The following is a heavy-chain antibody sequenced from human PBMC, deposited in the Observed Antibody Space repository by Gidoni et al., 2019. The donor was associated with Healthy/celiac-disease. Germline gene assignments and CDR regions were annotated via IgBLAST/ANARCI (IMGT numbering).Heavy chain of an antibody. CDR2: IYYSGST. CDR1: GGSISSYY. D-gene: IGHD3-3*01. V-gene: IGHV4-59*01. Sequence: QVQLQESGPGLVKPSETLSLTCPVSGGSISSYYWSWIRQPPGKGLEWIGYIYYSGSTNYNPSLKSRVTISVDTSKNQFSLKLSSVTAADTAVYYCARSGRGDFWSGYYTLFDYWGQGTLVTVSS. CDR3: ARSGRGDFWSGYYTLFDY. J-gene: IGHJ4*02.